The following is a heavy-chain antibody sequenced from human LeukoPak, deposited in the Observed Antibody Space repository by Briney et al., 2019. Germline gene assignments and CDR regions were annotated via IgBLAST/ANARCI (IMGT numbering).Heavy chain of an antibody. CDR3: ASLGYDSSGYPFDY. CDR2: INPNSGGT. Sequence: ASVKVSRKASGYTFTGYYMHWVRQAPGQGLEWMGWINPNSGGTNYAQKFQGRVTMTRDTSISTAYMELSRLRSDDTAVYYCASLGYDSSGYPFDYWGQGTLVTVSS. CDR1: GYTFTGYY. V-gene: IGHV1-2*02. J-gene: IGHJ4*02. D-gene: IGHD3-22*01.